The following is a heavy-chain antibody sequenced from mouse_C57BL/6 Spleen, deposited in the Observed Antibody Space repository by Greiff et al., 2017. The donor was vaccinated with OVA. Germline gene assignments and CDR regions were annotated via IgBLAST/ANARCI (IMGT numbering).Heavy chain of an antibody. CDR2: INPNNGGT. D-gene: IGHD3-1*01. J-gene: IGHJ4*01. CDR1: GYTFTDSY. V-gene: IGHV1-26*01. CDR3: ARLGLNYAMDY. Sequence: EVQLQQSGPELVKPGASVKISCKASGYTFTDSYMNWVKQSHGKSLEWIGDINPNNGGTSYNQKFKGKATLTVDKSSSTAYMELRSLTSEDSAVYYCARLGLNYAMDYWGQGTSVTVSS.